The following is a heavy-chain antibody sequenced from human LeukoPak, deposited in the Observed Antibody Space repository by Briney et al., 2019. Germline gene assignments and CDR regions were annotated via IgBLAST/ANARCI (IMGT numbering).Heavy chain of an antibody. V-gene: IGHV1-18*01. CDR2: ISAYNGNT. J-gene: IGHJ4*02. Sequence: ASVKVSCKASGYTFTSYGISRVRQAPGQGLEWMGWISAYNGNTNYAQKLQGRVTMTTDTSTSTAYMELRSLRSDDTAVYYCARVCRIGYCSSTSCSRAPFDYWGQGTLVTVSS. CDR1: GYTFTSYG. D-gene: IGHD2-2*01. CDR3: ARVCRIGYCSSTSCSRAPFDY.